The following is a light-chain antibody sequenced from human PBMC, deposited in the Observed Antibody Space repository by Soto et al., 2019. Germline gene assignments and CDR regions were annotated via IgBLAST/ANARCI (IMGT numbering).Light chain of an antibody. CDR2: GAS. Sequence: EIVLTQSPGTLSLSPGERATLSCRASRSVSSSYLAWYQQKPGQAPRLLIYGASSRATGIPDWFSGSGSGTDFPLTISRLEPEDFAVYYCQQYGSSMYTFGQGTKLEIK. CDR1: RSVSSSY. J-gene: IGKJ2*01. V-gene: IGKV3-20*01. CDR3: QQYGSSMYT.